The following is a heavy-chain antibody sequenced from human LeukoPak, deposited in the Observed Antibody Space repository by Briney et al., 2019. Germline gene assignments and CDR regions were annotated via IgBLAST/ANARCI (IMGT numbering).Heavy chain of an antibody. J-gene: IGHJ4*02. V-gene: IGHV3-21*01. CDR3: ARVKDYYDSSGGY. CDR1: GFTFSSYS. D-gene: IGHD3-22*01. CDR2: ISSSSSYI. Sequence: KPGGSLRLSCAASGFTFSSYSMNWVRQAPGKGLEWVSSISSSSSYIYYADSVKGRFTISRDNAKNSLYLQMNSLRAEDTAVYYCARVKDYYDSSGGYWGQGTLVTVSS.